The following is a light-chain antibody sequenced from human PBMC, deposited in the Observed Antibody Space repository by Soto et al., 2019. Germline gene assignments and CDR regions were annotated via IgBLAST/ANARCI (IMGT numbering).Light chain of an antibody. V-gene: IGKV3-11*01. CDR2: GAA. Sequence: EIVLTQSPGTLSVSPGERVTLSCRASQSVFSSLAWYQQKPGQAPRLLIYGAATRATGIPARFSGSGSGTDFTLTISRLEPEDFAVYYCQQRYNWPLTFGGGTKVDIK. CDR1: QSVFSS. J-gene: IGKJ4*01. CDR3: QQRYNWPLT.